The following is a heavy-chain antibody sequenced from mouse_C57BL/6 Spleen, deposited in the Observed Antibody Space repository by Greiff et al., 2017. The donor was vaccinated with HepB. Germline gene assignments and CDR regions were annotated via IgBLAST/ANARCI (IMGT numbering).Heavy chain of an antibody. D-gene: IGHD1-1*01. CDR2: IDPSDSYT. Sequence: QVQLQQPGAELVMPGASVKLSCKASGYTFTSYWMHWVKQRPGQGLEWIGEIDPSDSYTNYNQKFKGKSTLTVDKSSSTAYMQLSSLTSEDSAVYYCARGAELLRGYFDYWGQGTTLTVSS. V-gene: IGHV1-69*01. J-gene: IGHJ2*01. CDR3: ARGAELLRGYFDY. CDR1: GYTFTSYW.